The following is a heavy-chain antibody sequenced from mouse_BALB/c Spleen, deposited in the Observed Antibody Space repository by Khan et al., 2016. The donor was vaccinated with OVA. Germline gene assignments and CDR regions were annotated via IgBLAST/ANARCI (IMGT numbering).Heavy chain of an antibody. CDR3: ARERIDY. J-gene: IGHJ2*01. CDR1: GYTFTSYW. Sequence: VQLQESGAELAKPGASVKMSCKASGYTFTSYWMHWIKQRPGQGLEWIGYINPTSGYTDYHQKFKDQATLTADKSSSTAYMQRSSLTSNDAAVYYCARERIDYWGQGTALTVSS. V-gene: IGHV1-7*01. CDR2: INPTSGYT.